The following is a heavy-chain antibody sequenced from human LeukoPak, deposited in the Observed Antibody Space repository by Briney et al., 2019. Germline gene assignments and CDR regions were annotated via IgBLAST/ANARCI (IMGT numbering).Heavy chain of an antibody. CDR1: GGSISSYY. V-gene: IGHV4-59*01. Sequence: PSETLSLTCTVSGGSISSYYWSWIRQPPGKGLEWIGYIYYSGSTNYNPSLKSRVTISVDTSKNQSSLKLSSVTAADTAVYYCARADYYGSRVYFDYWGQGTLVTVSS. CDR2: IYYSGST. CDR3: ARADYYGSRVYFDY. D-gene: IGHD3-10*01. J-gene: IGHJ4*02.